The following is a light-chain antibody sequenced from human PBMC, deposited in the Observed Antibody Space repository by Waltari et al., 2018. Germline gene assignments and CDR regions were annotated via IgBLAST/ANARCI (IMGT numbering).Light chain of an antibody. Sequence: DILMTQSPAALSVSPGERDTFSCRASQSISSSLAWYQQKPGQAPRLLIFDAYTRATGVPARFRGSGSGTEFTLTISSLQSEDSAIYYCQQYNRWPPLTFGGGTKVEIK. CDR2: DAY. CDR1: QSISSS. V-gene: IGKV3-15*01. J-gene: IGKJ4*01. CDR3: QQYNRWPPLT.